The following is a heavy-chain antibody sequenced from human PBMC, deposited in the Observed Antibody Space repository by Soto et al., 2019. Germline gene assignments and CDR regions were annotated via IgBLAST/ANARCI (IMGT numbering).Heavy chain of an antibody. CDR3: ARKVDCSSASGETGDDCLYFGRDV. V-gene: IGHV1-18*01. J-gene: IGHJ6*04. D-gene: IGHD2-2*01. CDR1: GYPFTSYG. CDR2: ISAYNGNT. Sequence: DSVKVSCKASGYPFTSYGIRWGRHAPGQGLEWMGWISAYNGNTNYAQKLQGRVTMTTDTSTSTAYMELRSLRSDDTAVYYCARKVDCSSASGETGDDCLYFGRDVGGKGSTGTVYS.